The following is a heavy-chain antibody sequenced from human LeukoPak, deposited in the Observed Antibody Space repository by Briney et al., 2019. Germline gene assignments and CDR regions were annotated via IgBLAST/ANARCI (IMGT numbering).Heavy chain of an antibody. D-gene: IGHD2-21*02. CDR1: GFTFCKYA. Sequence: PGGSLRLSCSASGFTFCKYAMHWVRQAPGKGLEYVSALSSNGGRRFYADSVKGRFTISRDNSKNTLYLQMSSLRPDDTAVYYCVNDYCGADCHFWGQGTLVTVSS. V-gene: IGHV3-64D*06. J-gene: IGHJ4*02. CDR2: LSSNGGRR. CDR3: VNDYCGADCHF.